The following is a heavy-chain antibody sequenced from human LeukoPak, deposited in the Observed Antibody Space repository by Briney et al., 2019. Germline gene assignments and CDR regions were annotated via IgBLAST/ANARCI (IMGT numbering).Heavy chain of an antibody. CDR3: ARLLKYYYDSSGYGEDWYFDL. Sequence: PGKSLRLSCVGSGFSFSTYGMHWVRRAPGKGLEWVAVISNDGIKKYYVDSVKGRFTISRDSANNSLYLQMNSLRDEDTAVYFCARLLKYYYDSSGYGEDWYFDLWGRGTLVTVSS. D-gene: IGHD3-22*01. CDR1: GFSFSTYG. CDR2: ISNDGIKK. J-gene: IGHJ2*01. V-gene: IGHV3-30*03.